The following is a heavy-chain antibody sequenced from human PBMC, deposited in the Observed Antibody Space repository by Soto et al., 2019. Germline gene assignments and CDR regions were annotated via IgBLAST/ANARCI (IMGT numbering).Heavy chain of an antibody. Sequence: PGGSLRLSCAASGFTVSSNYMSWVRQAPGKGLEWVSVIYSGGSTYYADSVKGRFTISRDNSKNTLYLQMNSLRAEDTAVYYCARAYEPADIVVVPAAPTHFGNPAPGYWGQGTLVTVSS. CDR2: IYSGGST. J-gene: IGHJ4*02. V-gene: IGHV3-66*01. CDR1: GFTVSSNY. CDR3: ARAYEPADIVVVPAAPTHFGNPAPGY. D-gene: IGHD2-2*01.